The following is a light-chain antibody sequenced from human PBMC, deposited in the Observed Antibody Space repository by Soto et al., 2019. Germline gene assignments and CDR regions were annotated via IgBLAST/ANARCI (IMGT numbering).Light chain of an antibody. J-gene: IGLJ2*01. V-gene: IGLV2-8*01. CDR3: SSYAGSRNLV. Sequence: QSALTQPRSVSGSPGQSVTISCTGTSSDVGGYNYVSWYQQHPGKAPKLMIYEVTKRPSGVPARFSGSKSGNAASLTVSGLQADDEADYYCSSYAGSRNLVFGGGTKLTVL. CDR2: EVT. CDR1: SSDVGGYNY.